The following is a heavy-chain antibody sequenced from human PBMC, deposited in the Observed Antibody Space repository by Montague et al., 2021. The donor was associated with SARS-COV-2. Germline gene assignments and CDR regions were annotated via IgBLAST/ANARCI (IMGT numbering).Heavy chain of an antibody. CDR2: IYYSGST. J-gene: IGHJ6*02. Sequence: SETLSLTCTVSGGSISSYYWSWIRPPPGKGLEWIGYIYYSGSTNYNPSLKSRVTISVDTSKNQFSLKLSSVTAADTAVYYCARHPIGSFPRYGMDVWGQGTTVTVSS. CDR3: ARHPIGSFPRYGMDV. V-gene: IGHV4-59*08. CDR1: GGSISSYY. D-gene: IGHD2-15*01.